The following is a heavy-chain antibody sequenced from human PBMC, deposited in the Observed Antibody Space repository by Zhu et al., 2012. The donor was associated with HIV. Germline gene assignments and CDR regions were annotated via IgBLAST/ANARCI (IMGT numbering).Heavy chain of an antibody. CDR2: IYRDGST. J-gene: IGHJ6*01. CDR3: ARHRDYLNGYSGPGYYYLDV. CDR1: GYSITWGYY. V-gene: IGHV4-38-2*02. Sequence: QVQLQESGPGLVKPSETLSLTCNVSGYSITWGYYWDWIRQAPGKGLESIGTIYRDGSTFFNPSLQARVTMSVDTSKNQFSLRLTSVTASDTAVYYCARHRDYLNGYSGPGYYYLDVWGQRGPRSPSPQ. D-gene: IGHD3-9*01.